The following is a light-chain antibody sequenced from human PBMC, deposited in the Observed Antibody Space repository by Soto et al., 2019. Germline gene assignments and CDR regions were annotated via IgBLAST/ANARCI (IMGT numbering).Light chain of an antibody. CDR1: QSLVHSDGNTY. Sequence: IVLTQSPLSLPVTLGQPASISCRSSQSLVHSDGNTYLNGFQQRPGQSPRRLIYKASNRDSGVPDRFSGSGSGTDFTLSISRVEADDVGVYYCMQGITFTFGQGTRV. V-gene: IGKV2-30*02. CDR3: MQGITFT. CDR2: KAS. J-gene: IGKJ1*01.